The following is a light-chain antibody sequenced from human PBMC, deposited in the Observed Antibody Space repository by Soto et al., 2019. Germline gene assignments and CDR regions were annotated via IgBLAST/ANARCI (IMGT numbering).Light chain of an antibody. CDR3: QQYDNWPRT. Sequence: EIVMTQSPATLSVSPGERATLSCRASQSVSSNLAWYQQKPGQAPRLLIYGASTRATGIPASFSGSGSGTEFTLTISRLQSDYFAVYYCQQYDNWPRTFGGGTKVEIK. V-gene: IGKV3-15*01. CDR1: QSVSSN. J-gene: IGKJ4*01. CDR2: GAS.